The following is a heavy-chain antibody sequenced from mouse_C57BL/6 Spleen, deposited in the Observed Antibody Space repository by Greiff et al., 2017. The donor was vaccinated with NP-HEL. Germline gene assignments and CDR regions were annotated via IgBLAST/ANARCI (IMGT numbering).Heavy chain of an antibody. V-gene: IGHV2-9*01. CDR3: AKRLLGSAMDY. CDR1: GFSFTSYG. D-gene: IGHD1-1*01. CDR2: IWGGGSS. J-gene: IGHJ4*01. Sequence: VMLVESGPGLVAPSQSLSITCTVSGFSFTSYGVDWVRQPPGKGLEWLGVIWGGGSSNYNSALMSRLGISKDNYKSQVFLKMNSMQTDDTAMYYCAKRLLGSAMDYWGQGTSVTVSS.